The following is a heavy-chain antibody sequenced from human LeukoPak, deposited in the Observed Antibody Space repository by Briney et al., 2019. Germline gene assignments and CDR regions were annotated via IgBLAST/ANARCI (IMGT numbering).Heavy chain of an antibody. CDR3: ARAVVPAAMGFDP. V-gene: IGHV1-8*01. CDR2: MNPNRGNT. J-gene: IGHJ5*02. Sequence: ASVKVSCKACGYIFTSYDINWVRQATGQGLEWMGWMNPNRGNTGYAQKFQGRGTMTRNTSISTAYMELSSLRSEDTAVYYCARAVVPAAMGFDPWGHGTLVTVSS. D-gene: IGHD2-2*01. CDR1: GYIFTSYD.